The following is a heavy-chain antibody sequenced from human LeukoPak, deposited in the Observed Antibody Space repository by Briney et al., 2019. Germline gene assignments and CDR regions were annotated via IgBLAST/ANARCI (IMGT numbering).Heavy chain of an antibody. D-gene: IGHD3-16*01. Sequence: GGSLRLSCAASGFTFSSYWMNWARQAPGRGLEWVASINHNGNVNYYVDSVKGRFTISRDNAKNSLYLQMSNLRAEDTAVYFCTRGGGLDVWGQGATVTVSS. CDR1: GFTFSSYW. V-gene: IGHV3-7*03. CDR3: TRGGGLDV. J-gene: IGHJ6*02. CDR2: INHNGNVN.